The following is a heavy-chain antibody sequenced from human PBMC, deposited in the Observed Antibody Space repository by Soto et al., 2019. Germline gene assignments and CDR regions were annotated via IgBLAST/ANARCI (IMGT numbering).Heavy chain of an antibody. CDR3: VKANREQQLVLLDY. J-gene: IGHJ4*02. CDR2: ISSSSTTM. V-gene: IGHV3-48*01. D-gene: IGHD6-13*01. CDR1: GFTFSSCS. Sequence: GGSLRLSCAASGFTFSSCSMNWVRQAPGKGLEYVSYISSSSTTMYYADSVKGRFTISRDNSKNTLYPQMSSLRAEDTAVYYCVKANREQQLVLLDYWGQGTLVTVSS.